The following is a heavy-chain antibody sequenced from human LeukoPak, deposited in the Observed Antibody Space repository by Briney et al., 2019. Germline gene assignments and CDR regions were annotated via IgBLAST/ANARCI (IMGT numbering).Heavy chain of an antibody. J-gene: IGHJ4*02. Sequence: SETLSLTCTVSGGSISSYYWSWIRQPPGKGLEWIGYIYYSGSTNYNPSLKSRVTISVDTSKNQFSLKLSSVTAADTAVYYCARQSAGYGSGSYYPFDYWGQGTLVTVSS. CDR1: GGSISSYY. D-gene: IGHD3-10*01. CDR3: ARQSAGYGSGSYYPFDY. CDR2: IYYSGST. V-gene: IGHV4-59*08.